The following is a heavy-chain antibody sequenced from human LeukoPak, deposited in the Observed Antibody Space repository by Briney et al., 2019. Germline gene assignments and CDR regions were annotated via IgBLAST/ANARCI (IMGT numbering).Heavy chain of an antibody. D-gene: IGHD5-18*01. CDR1: GFTFSSYS. V-gene: IGHV3-48*02. CDR2: ISSSSKTI. Sequence: GGSLRLSCAASGFTFSSYSMNWVRQAPGKGLEWVSYISSSSKTIYYADSVKGRFTISRDNAKSSLYLQMNSLRDEDSAVYYCARDRGYSYGSYYFDYWGQGTLVTVSS. J-gene: IGHJ4*02. CDR3: ARDRGYSYGSYYFDY.